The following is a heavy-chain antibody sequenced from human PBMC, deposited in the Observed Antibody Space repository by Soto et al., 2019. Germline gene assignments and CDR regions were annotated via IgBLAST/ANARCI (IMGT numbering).Heavy chain of an antibody. Sequence: QVQLVESGGGVVQPGRSLRLSCAASGFTFSSYGMHWVRQAPGKGLEWVAVISYDGSNKYYADSVKGRFTISRDNSKNTLYLQMNSLRAEDTALYYCAKMARWHEYSGYGGGASDAFDIWGQGTMVTVSS. CDR3: AKMARWHEYSGYGGGASDAFDI. CDR1: GFTFSSYG. V-gene: IGHV3-30*18. J-gene: IGHJ3*02. D-gene: IGHD5-12*01. CDR2: ISYDGSNK.